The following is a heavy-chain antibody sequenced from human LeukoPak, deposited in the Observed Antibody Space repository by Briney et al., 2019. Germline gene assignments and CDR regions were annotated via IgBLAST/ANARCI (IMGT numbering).Heavy chain of an antibody. Sequence: ASVKVSCKASGYTFTGYYMHWVRQAPGQGLAWMGWINPNSGGTNYAQKFQGWVTMTRDTSISTAYMELSRLRSDDTAVYYCARESCSGGSCYSFGLGAFDIWGQGTMVTVSS. V-gene: IGHV1-2*04. CDR3: ARESCSGGSCYSFGLGAFDI. CDR1: GYTFTGYY. J-gene: IGHJ3*02. CDR2: INPNSGGT. D-gene: IGHD2-15*01.